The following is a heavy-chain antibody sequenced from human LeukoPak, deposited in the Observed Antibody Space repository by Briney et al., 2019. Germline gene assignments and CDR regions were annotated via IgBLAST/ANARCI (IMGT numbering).Heavy chain of an antibody. CDR1: GGSFSGYY. V-gene: IGHV4-34*01. CDR3: AGLVPSHYYYYGMDV. J-gene: IGHJ6*02. CDR2: INHSGST. Sequence: SDTLSLTCAVSGGSFSGYYWSWIRQPPGQGLEWMGEINHSGSTNYNPSLKSRVTISVHTYKNQFSLKLSSVTAADTAVYYCAGLVPSHYYYYGMDVWGQGTTVTVSS. D-gene: IGHD6-13*01.